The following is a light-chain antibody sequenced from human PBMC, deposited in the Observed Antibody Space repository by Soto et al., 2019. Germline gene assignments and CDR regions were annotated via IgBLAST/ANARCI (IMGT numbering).Light chain of an antibody. CDR2: GAS. V-gene: IGKV3-15*01. CDR1: QSVSSN. J-gene: IGKJ1*01. CDR3: QQYNNWPWT. Sequence: EIVMTQSPAPLSVSPGERATLSCRASQSVSSNLAWYQQKPGQAPRLLIYGASPRATGIPARFSGSGSGTKFTLTISSLQSEDFAVYYCQQYNNWPWTFGQGTKVDIK.